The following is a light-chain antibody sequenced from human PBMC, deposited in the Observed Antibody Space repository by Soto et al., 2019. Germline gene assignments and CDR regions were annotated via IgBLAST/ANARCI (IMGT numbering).Light chain of an antibody. J-gene: IGKJ1*01. V-gene: IGKV1-5*01. CDR1: QSISSW. CDR2: DAS. CDR3: QQYNSYSGT. Sequence: QMTQSPSTLSASVGDRFTITCRASQSISSWLGWYQQKPGKAPKLLIYDASSLQSGVPSRFSGSGSGTEFTLTISSLQPDDFATYYCQQYNSYSGTFGQGTKVDIK.